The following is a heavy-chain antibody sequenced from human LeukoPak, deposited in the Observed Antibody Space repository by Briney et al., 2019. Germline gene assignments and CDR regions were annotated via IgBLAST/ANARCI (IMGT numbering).Heavy chain of an antibody. CDR2: INAGNGNT. V-gene: IGHV1-3*01. D-gene: IGHD5-18*01. Sequence: ASVKVSCKASGYTFTSYAMHWVRQAPGQRLEWMGWINAGNGNTKYSQKFQGRVTITRDTSTSTAYMELRSLRSDDTAVYYCARLRVDTAMVDYYYGMDVWGQGTTVTVSS. CDR1: GYTFTSYA. CDR3: ARLRVDTAMVDYYYGMDV. J-gene: IGHJ6*02.